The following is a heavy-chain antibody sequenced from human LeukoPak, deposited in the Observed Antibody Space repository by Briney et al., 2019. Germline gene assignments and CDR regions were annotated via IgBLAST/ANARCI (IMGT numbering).Heavy chain of an antibody. J-gene: IGHJ4*02. Sequence: SETLSLTCTVSGGSISSGGYYWSWIRQPPGKGLEWIGYIYHSGSTYYNPSLKSRVTISVDRSKNQFSLKLSSVTAADTAVYYCAREVVPAASLDYWGQGTLVTVSS. V-gene: IGHV4-30-2*01. CDR1: GGSISSGGYY. D-gene: IGHD2-2*01. CDR3: AREVVPAASLDY. CDR2: IYHSGST.